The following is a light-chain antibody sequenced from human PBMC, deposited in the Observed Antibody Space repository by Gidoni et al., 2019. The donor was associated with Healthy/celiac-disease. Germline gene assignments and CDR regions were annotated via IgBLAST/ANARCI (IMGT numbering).Light chain of an antibody. CDR3: MQALQTPPT. Sequence: DIVMTQSPLSLPVTPGEPASISCRSSQSLLHSNGYNYLDWYLQKPGQSPQLLIYLCSNRASGVPYRFSGSGSGTDFTLKISRVEAEDVGVYYCMQALQTPPTFGQGTKVEIK. V-gene: IGKV2-28*01. CDR1: QSLLHSNGYNY. J-gene: IGKJ1*01. CDR2: LCS.